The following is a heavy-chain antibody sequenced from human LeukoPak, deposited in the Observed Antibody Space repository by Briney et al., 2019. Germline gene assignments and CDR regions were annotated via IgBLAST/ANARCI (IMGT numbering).Heavy chain of an antibody. CDR3: ARDYCSSTSCYFDY. Sequence: ASVKVSCKASGYSFTTYGISWVRQAPEQGLEWMGWISAYNANTNYALKLQGRVTMTTDTSTSTAYMELRSLRSDDTAVYYCARDYCSSTSCYFDYWGQGTLVTVSS. D-gene: IGHD2-2*01. CDR1: GYSFTTYG. CDR2: ISAYNANT. J-gene: IGHJ4*02. V-gene: IGHV1-18*01.